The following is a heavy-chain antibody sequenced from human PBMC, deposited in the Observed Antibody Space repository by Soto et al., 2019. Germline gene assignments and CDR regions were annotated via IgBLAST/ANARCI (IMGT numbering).Heavy chain of an antibody. V-gene: IGHV1-18*01. CDR2: INPYNGNT. CDR3: ARDWFGIDY. CDR1: GYTFTSYG. D-gene: IGHD3-16*01. Sequence: QVQLVQSGAEVKKPGASVKVSCKASGYTFTSYGISWVRQAPGQGLEWMGWINPYNGNTNYAQKLQGRVTMNTDTSPNTAYMELRSLSSDATAVYSRARDWFGIDYWGQGTLVNVSS. J-gene: IGHJ4*02.